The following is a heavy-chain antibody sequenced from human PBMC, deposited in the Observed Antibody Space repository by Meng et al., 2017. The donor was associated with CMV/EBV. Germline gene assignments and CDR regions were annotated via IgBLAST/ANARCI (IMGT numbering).Heavy chain of an antibody. Sequence: ASVKVSCKASGYTFTKYGIDWVRQAPGQGLEWMGWISTRSGDTNYAQKFRGRVTMTVDTSANTAHMELRSLTSDDTAVYYCARDPTLTEYESGNFDHWGQGALVTVSS. CDR1: GYTFTKYG. CDR2: ISTRSGDT. D-gene: IGHD2-8*02. CDR3: ARDPTLTEYESGNFDH. V-gene: IGHV1-18*01. J-gene: IGHJ4*02.